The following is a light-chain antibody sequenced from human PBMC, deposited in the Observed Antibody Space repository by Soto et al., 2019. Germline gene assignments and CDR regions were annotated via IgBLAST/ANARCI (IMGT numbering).Light chain of an antibody. V-gene: IGKV1-39*01. J-gene: IGKJ1*01. CDR2: AAS. CDR1: QSISSY. CDR3: QQSYSTPRT. Sequence: DIQMTQSPSSLSASVGDRVTITCRASQSISSYLSWYQQKPGKAPNLLIYAASSLQSGVPSRFSGSGSGTDFTLTISSLQPEDFATYHCQQSYSTPRTFGQGTKVEIK.